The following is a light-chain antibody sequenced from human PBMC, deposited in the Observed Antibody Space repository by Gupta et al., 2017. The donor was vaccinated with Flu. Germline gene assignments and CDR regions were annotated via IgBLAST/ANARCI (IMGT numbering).Light chain of an antibody. CDR1: QSVSSN. J-gene: IGKJ2*04. CDR2: GAS. Sequence: EIVMTQSPATLSVSPGERATLSCRASQSVSSNLAWYQQKPGQAPRLLIYGASTRATGIPARFSGSGSGTEFTLTISSRQSEDFAVYYCQQDNNWPPWSFGQGTKLEIK. CDR3: QQDNNWPPWS. V-gene: IGKV3-15*01.